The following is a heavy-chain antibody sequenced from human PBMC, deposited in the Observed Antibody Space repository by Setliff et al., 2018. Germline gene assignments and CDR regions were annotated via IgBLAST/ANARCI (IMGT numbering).Heavy chain of an antibody. J-gene: IGHJ4*02. V-gene: IGHV1-18*01. CDR1: GYTFTSYG. Sequence: ASVKVSCKASGYTFTSYGFSWVRQAPGPGLEWMGRISVYNGKTKYAQKFQGRVTMTTDTSTRTAYMEVTSLRSGDTAVYYCATEKFPGDWGDYWGQGTLVTVSS. D-gene: IGHD2-21*01. CDR3: ATEKFPGDWGDY. CDR2: ISVYNGKT.